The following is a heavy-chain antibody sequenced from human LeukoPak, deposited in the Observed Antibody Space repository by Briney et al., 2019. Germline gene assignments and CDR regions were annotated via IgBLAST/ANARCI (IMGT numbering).Heavy chain of an antibody. D-gene: IGHD3-10*01. CDR1: GFILSDYN. CDR2: ISSTSSYI. Sequence: GGSLRLSCAASGFILSDYNINWVRQAPGKGLEWVSSISSTSSYIYYADSLKGRFTISRDNAKNSLYLQMNSLRAEDTAVYYCAAYYYGSGSSWGQGTLVTVSS. J-gene: IGHJ5*02. CDR3: AAYYYGSGSS. V-gene: IGHV3-21*01.